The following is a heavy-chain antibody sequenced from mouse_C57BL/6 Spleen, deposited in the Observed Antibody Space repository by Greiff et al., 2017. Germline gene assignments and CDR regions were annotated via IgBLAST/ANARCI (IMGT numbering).Heavy chain of an antibody. Sequence: VQGVESGAELAKPGASVKLSCKASGYTFTSYWMHWVKQRPGQGLEWIGYINPSSGYTKYNQKFKDKATLTADKSSSTAYMQLSSLTYEDSAVYYCARDYYGSSSYAMDYWGQGTSVTVSS. J-gene: IGHJ4*01. CDR2: INPSSGYT. CDR1: GYTFTSYW. CDR3: ARDYYGSSSYAMDY. D-gene: IGHD1-1*01. V-gene: IGHV1-7*01.